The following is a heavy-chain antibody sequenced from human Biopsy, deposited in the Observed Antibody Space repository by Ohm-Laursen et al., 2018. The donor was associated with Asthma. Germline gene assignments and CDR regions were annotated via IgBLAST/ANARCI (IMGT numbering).Heavy chain of an antibody. D-gene: IGHD5-24*01. CDR2: INSVFGTT. Sequence: GSSVKVSCNSLGGTFNTYVIGWVRQAPGQGLEWMGGINSVFGTTTYPQKFQDRVTITADDSTSTVYVELSSLRSEDTAVYYCARVKDGYNFDYWGQGTLVTVSS. CDR1: GGTFNTYV. V-gene: IGHV1-69*01. CDR3: ARVKDGYNFDY. J-gene: IGHJ4*02.